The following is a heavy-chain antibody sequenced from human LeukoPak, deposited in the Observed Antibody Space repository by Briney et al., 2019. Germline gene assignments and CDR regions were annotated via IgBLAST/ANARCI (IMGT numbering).Heavy chain of an antibody. D-gene: IGHD6-13*01. J-gene: IGHJ6*03. V-gene: IGHV1-8*03. Sequence: ASVKVSCKASGYTFTSYGINWVRQATGQGLEWMGWMNPNSGNTGYAQKFQGRVTITRNTSISTAYMELSSLRSEDTAVYYCARGFHSSSWFDYYYYYYMDVWGKGTTVSVS. CDR1: GYTFTSYG. CDR3: ARGFHSSSWFDYYYYYYMDV. CDR2: MNPNSGNT.